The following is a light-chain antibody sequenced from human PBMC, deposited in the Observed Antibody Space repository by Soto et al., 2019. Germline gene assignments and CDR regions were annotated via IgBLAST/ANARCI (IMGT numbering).Light chain of an antibody. J-gene: IGKJ4*01. CDR2: DVS. CDR1: QSISSW. V-gene: IGKV1-5*01. Sequence: DIQMTQSPPTLSASVGDRVTITCRASQSISSWLAWYQQKPGKAPSLLIYDVSSLESGVSSRFSGSGSGTEFTLTISSLQPDDFATYYCQQYNSYSLFGGGTKVDIK. CDR3: QQYNSYSL.